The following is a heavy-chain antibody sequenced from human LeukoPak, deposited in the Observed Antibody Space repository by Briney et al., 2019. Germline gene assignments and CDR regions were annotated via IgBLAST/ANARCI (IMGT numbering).Heavy chain of an antibody. V-gene: IGHV1-2*02. CDR3: ARFVTEMATIKNLACFDP. CDR1: GYTFTGYY. CDR2: INPNSGGT. D-gene: IGHD5-24*01. Sequence: GASVKVSCKASGYTFTGYYMHWVRQAPGQGLEWMGWINPNSGGTNYAQKFQGRVTMTRDTSISTAYMELSRLRSDDTAVYYCARFVTEMATIKNLACFDPWGQGTLVTVSS. J-gene: IGHJ5*02.